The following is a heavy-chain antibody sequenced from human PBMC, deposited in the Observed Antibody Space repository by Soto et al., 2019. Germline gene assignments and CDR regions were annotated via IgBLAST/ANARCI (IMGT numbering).Heavy chain of an antibody. CDR2: IIPFFGTT. D-gene: IGHD1-26*01. J-gene: IGHJ6*02. CDR1: GGSFSSYA. V-gene: IGHV1-69*12. Sequence: QVQLVQSGAEVKKPGSSVKVSCKASGGSFSSYAFSWVRQAPGQGLEWMGGIIPFFGTTNYAQKFQDKVTXTADESTSTAYMELSSLRSDDTAVYYCAKHSGRYYYHVMDVWGQGTTVTVSS. CDR3: AKHSGRYYYHVMDV.